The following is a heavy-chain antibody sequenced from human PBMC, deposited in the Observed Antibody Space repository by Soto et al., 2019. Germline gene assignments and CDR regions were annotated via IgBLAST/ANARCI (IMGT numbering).Heavy chain of an antibody. Sequence: PGGSLRLSCAASGFTFSSYSMNWVRQAPGKGLEWVSYISSSSSTIYYADSVKGRFTISRDNAKNSLYLQMNSLRAEDTAVYYCARALPLYCSGGSCYPAPFDYWGQGTPVTVSS. V-gene: IGHV3-48*01. J-gene: IGHJ4*02. CDR2: ISSSSSTI. CDR3: ARALPLYCSGGSCYPAPFDY. CDR1: GFTFSSYS. D-gene: IGHD2-15*01.